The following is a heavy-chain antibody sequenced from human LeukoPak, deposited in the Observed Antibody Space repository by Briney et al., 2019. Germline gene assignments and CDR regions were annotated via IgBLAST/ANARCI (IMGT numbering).Heavy chain of an antibody. Sequence: SETLSLTCTVSGGSISSYYWSWIRQPPGKGLEWIGYIYYSGSTNYNPSLKSRVTISVDTSKNQFSLKLSSVTAADTAVYYCARARDSLPFFYFDYWGQGTLVTVSS. D-gene: IGHD2-15*01. CDR2: IYYSGST. V-gene: IGHV4-59*01. CDR3: ARARDSLPFFYFDY. J-gene: IGHJ4*02. CDR1: GGSISSYY.